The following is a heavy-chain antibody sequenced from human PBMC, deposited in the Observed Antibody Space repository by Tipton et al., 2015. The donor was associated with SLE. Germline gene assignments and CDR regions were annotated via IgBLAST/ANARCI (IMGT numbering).Heavy chain of an antibody. CDR1: GGSIGSSTYY. V-gene: IGHV4-61*01. J-gene: IGHJ4*02. D-gene: IGHD4-17*01. CDR3: ARPTTTMNLPRFDF. Sequence: TLSLTCTVSGGSIGSSTYYWSWIRQSPGKGLEWLGYISYGNTKYNPSLRSRLTISVDTSKNQFSLRLSSVTAADTAVYFCARPTTTMNLPRFDFWGLGTLVTVSS. CDR2: ISYGNT.